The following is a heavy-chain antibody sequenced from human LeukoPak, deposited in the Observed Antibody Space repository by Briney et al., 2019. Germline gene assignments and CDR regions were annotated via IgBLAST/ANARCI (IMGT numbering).Heavy chain of an antibody. CDR3: ARDQKVGATPYFGMDV. CDR1: GGTFSSYA. J-gene: IGHJ6*02. D-gene: IGHD1-26*01. Sequence: ASVKVSCKVFGGTFSSYAINWLRQAPGQGLEWMGRMIPMLGTVNYAQKFQGRVTIIADKFTSTAYMELSSLRSEDTAVYFCARDQKVGATPYFGMDVWGQGITVTVSS. V-gene: IGHV1-69*04. CDR2: MIPMLGTV.